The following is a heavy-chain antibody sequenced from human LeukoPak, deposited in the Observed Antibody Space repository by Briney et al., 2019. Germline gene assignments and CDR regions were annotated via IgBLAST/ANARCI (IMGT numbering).Heavy chain of an antibody. D-gene: IGHD3-10*01. J-gene: IGHJ6*02. V-gene: IGHV1-69*13. CDR3: ARLYYYGSGSYYPPYYYYGMDV. CDR2: IIPIFGTA. Sequence: SVKVSCKASGGTFSSYAISWVRQAPGQGLEWMGGIIPIFGTANCAQKFQGRVTITADESTSTAYMELSSLRSEDTAVYYCARLYYYGSGSYYPPYYYYGMDVWGQGTTVTVSS. CDR1: GGTFSSYA.